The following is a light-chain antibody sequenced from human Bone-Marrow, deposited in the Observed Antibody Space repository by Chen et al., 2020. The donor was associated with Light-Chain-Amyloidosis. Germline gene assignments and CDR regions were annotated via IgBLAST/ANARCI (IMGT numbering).Light chain of an antibody. CDR3: QQYYSTPYT. V-gene: IGKV4-1*01. J-gene: IGKJ2*01. CDR2: WAS. CDR1: QSVLYSSNNKNY. Sequence: DIVMTQSPDSLAVSLGERATINCKSSQSVLYSSNNKNYLAWYQQKPGQPPKLLIYWASTRESGVPDRFSGSGSGTDFTLTISNMQAEDVAVYDCQQYYSTPYTFGQGTKMEIK.